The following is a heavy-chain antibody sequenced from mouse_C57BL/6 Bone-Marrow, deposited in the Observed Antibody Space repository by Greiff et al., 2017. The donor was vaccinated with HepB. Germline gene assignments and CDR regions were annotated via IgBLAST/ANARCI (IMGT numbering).Heavy chain of an antibody. Sequence: EVQLQQSGPVLVKPGASVKMSCKASGYTFTDYYTNWVKQSHGKSLEWIGVINPYNGGTSYNQKFKGKATLTVDKSSSTAYMELNSLTSEDSAVYYCGRGDFWFAYWGQGTLVTVSA. CDR3: GRGDFWFAY. J-gene: IGHJ3*01. V-gene: IGHV1-19*01. CDR1: GYTFTDYY. CDR2: INPYNGGT.